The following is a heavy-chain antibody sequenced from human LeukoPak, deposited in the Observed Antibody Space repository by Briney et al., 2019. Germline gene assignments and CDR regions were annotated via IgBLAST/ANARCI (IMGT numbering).Heavy chain of an antibody. CDR1: GFNFDYSW. CDR3: AKQRGYSGYDIDC. Sequence: PGGSLRLSCVASGFNFDYSWMTWVRQAPGKGLEWVSAISDSGGSTYYADSVKGRFTISRDNSKNTLYLQMNSLRAEDTAVYYCAKQRGYSGYDIDCWGQGTLVTVSS. CDR2: ISDSGGST. D-gene: IGHD5-12*01. J-gene: IGHJ4*02. V-gene: IGHV3-23*01.